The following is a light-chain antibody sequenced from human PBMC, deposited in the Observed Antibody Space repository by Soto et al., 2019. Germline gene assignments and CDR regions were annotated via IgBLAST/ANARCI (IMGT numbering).Light chain of an antibody. CDR1: QSVSRY. CDR3: QQRSDWPPLYS. V-gene: IGKV3-11*01. CDR2: DAS. J-gene: IGKJ2*01. Sequence: EIVLTQSPATLSLSPGERVTLSCRASQSVSRYLAWYQQKAGQAPRLLIYDASNRATGIPARFSGSGSGKDFTLTISSREPEDFAVYYCQQRSDWPPLYSFSQGTKLEIK.